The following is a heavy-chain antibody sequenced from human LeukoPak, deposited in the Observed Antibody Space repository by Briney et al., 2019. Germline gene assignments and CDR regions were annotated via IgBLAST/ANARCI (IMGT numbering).Heavy chain of an antibody. D-gene: IGHD2-2*01. CDR3: ARRGCSSTSCYGFDY. Sequence: TSETLSLTCTVSGYSISSGYYWGWIRQPPGKGLEWIGSIYHSGSTYYNPSLKSRVTISVDTSKNQFSLKLSSVTAADTAVYYCARRGCSSTSCYGFDYWGQGTLVTVSS. CDR2: IYHSGST. V-gene: IGHV4-38-2*02. J-gene: IGHJ4*02. CDR1: GYSISSGYY.